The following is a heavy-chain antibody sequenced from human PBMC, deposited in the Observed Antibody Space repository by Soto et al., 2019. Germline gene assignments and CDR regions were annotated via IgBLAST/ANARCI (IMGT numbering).Heavy chain of an antibody. V-gene: IGHV2-5*02. Sequence: SGPTLVNPTQTLTLTCTFSGFPLSTSGVGVDWIRQPPGKALEWLALIYWDDDKRYSPSLKSRLTITKDTSKNQVVLTMTNMEPVDTATYYCAHSLIGYYYDSSGSNWFDPWGQGTLVTVSS. D-gene: IGHD3-22*01. CDR1: GFPLSTSGVG. J-gene: IGHJ5*02. CDR3: AHSLIGYYYDSSGSNWFDP. CDR2: IYWDDDK.